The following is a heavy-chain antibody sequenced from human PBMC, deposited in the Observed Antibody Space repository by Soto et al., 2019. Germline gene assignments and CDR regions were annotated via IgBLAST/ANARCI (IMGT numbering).Heavy chain of an antibody. CDR2: LYDVDGS. V-gene: IGHV3-53*01. J-gene: IGHJ3*01. CDR3: ASWHEREHAYDV. D-gene: IGHD1-1*01. Sequence: VGSLRLSCAAFGLTVSGKKYVAWVRQAPGKGLEWVSALYDVDGSFYADSVKGRFTTSSDSSKTTVYLQMNGLRPDDTAVYYCASWHEREHAYDVWGQGTTVTVSS. CDR1: GLTVSGKKY.